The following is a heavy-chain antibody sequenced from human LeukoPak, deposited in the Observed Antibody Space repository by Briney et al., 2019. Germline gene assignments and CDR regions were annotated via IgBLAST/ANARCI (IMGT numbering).Heavy chain of an antibody. V-gene: IGHV3-74*01. J-gene: IGHJ4*02. D-gene: IGHD4-11*01. Sequence: PGGSLRLSCAASGFTFSSYWIQWVRQAPGKGLVWVSRINSGGSSTSHADSVKGRFTISRDNAKNTLFLQMNSLRAEDTAEYYCAREGYSGPYLDYWGQGTLVTVSS. CDR2: INSGGSST. CDR1: GFTFSSYW. CDR3: AREGYSGPYLDY.